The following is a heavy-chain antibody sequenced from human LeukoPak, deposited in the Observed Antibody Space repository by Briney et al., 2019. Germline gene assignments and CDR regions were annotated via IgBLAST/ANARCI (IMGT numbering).Heavy chain of an antibody. CDR2: ISSSSSYI. CDR3: ARDDSAVTRAYYFDY. CDR1: GFTVSSNY. Sequence: GGSLRLSCAASGFTVSSNYMSWVRQAPGKGLEWVSSISSSSSYIYYADSVKGRFTISRDNAKNSLYLQMNSLRAEDTAVYYCARDDSAVTRAYYFDYWGQGTLVTVSS. J-gene: IGHJ4*02. V-gene: IGHV3-21*01. D-gene: IGHD3-22*01.